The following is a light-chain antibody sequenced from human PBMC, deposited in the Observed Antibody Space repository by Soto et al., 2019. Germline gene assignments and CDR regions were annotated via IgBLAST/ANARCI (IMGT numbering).Light chain of an antibody. CDR3: QKYSSVPV. CDR1: QDIRNF. V-gene: IGKV1-27*01. Sequence: DIQMTQSPPSLSASVGDRVTITCRASQDIRNFVAWYQQKPGKAPKLLIYAASTLQSGVPSRFSGSGYGPDFTLTINSLQPEDVATYSCQKYSSVPVFGPGTKVEIK. J-gene: IGKJ3*01. CDR2: AAS.